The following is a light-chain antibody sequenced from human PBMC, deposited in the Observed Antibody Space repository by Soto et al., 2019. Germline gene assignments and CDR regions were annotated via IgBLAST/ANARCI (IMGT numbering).Light chain of an antibody. J-gene: IGKJ4*01. V-gene: IGKV3-20*01. Sequence: EIVLTQSPGTLSLSPGERAALSCRASQSVSSTYLAWYQQKPGQAPRLLIYGASSRATGIPDRFSGSGSGTDFTLTISRLEPEDFAVYYCQKHGSSQTFRGGTKV. CDR3: QKHGSSQT. CDR1: QSVSSTY. CDR2: GAS.